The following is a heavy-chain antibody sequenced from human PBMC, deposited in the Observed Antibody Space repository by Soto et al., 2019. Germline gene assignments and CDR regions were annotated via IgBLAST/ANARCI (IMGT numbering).Heavy chain of an antibody. CDR2: VSTSIRST. CDR1: GYSFSGYD. D-gene: IGHD3-10*01. J-gene: IGHJ3*02. V-gene: IGHV1-18*04. Sequence: QGKLVQSGPEVKKPGASVKVSCTASGYSFSGYDITWVRQAPGQGREWLGWVSTSIRSTMSAEKLQGRLTMTTDTSTTKVYMELRGLTSDDTAVYYCARDSGAALYGEDALDIWGQGTMVSVSS. CDR3: ARDSGAALYGEDALDI.